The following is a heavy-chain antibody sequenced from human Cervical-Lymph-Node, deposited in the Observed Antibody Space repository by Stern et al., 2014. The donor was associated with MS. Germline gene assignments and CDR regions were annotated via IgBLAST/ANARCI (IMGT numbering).Heavy chain of an antibody. CDR3: GRAQEDYYFYYGMDV. Sequence: VQLEESGAEVKKPGSSVKVSCMASGGTFSTYAINWVRQAPGQGPEWMGGIIPIYGVPYYAQNFQGRVTITADRPTSTAYMYLSSLTSEDTAVYYCGRAQEDYYFYYGMDVWGQGTTVTVSS. V-gene: IGHV1-69*17. CDR2: IIPIYGVP. J-gene: IGHJ6*02. CDR1: GGTFSTYA.